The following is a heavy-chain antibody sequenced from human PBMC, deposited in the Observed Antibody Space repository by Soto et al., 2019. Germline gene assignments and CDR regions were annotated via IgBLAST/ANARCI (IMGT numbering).Heavy chain of an antibody. CDR3: ARILTGELYYFDY. Sequence: SETLSLTCAVYGGSFSGYYWSWIRQPPGKGLEWIGEINHSGSTNYNPSLKSRVTISVDTSKNQFSLKLSSVTAADTAVYYCARILTGELYYFDYWGQGTLVTVSS. J-gene: IGHJ4*02. CDR1: GGSFSGYY. CDR2: INHSGST. V-gene: IGHV4-34*01. D-gene: IGHD3-9*01.